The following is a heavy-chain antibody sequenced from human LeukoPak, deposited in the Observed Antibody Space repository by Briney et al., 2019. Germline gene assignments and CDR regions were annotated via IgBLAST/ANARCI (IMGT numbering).Heavy chain of an antibody. CDR3: AKVAAPNYYDSTCYCFDY. Sequence: GGSLRLSCAASGFTFSSYAMSGVRQAPGKGLEWVSGISGGGGTTYYSDSVKGRFTISRDNSKNTLYLQMNTLRAEDTAVYYCAKVAAPNYYDSTCYCFDYWGQGTLVTVSS. D-gene: IGHD3-22*01. V-gene: IGHV3-23*01. CDR2: ISGGGGTT. J-gene: IGHJ4*02. CDR1: GFTFSSYA.